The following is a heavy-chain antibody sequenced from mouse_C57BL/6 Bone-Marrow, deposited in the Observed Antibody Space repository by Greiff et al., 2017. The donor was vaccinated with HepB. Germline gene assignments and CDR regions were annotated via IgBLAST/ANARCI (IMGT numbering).Heavy chain of an antibody. CDR3: ARYDYDNFDV. J-gene: IGHJ1*03. CDR2: ISSGGSYT. Sequence: EVQGVESGGDLVKPGGSLKLSCAASGFTFSSYGMSWVRQTPDKRLEWVATISSGGSYTYYPDSVKGRFTISRDNAKNTLYLQMSSLKSEDTAMYYCARYDYDNFDVWGTGTTVTVSS. V-gene: IGHV5-6*01. D-gene: IGHD2-4*01. CDR1: GFTFSSYG.